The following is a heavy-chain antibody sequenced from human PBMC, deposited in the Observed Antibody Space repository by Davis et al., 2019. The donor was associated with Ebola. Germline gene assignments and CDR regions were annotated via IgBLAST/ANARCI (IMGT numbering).Heavy chain of an antibody. J-gene: IGHJ4*02. CDR1: GFTFSSYA. D-gene: IGHD2-15*01. CDR2: IKQDGSEK. Sequence: PGGSLRLSCAASGFTFSSYAMSWVRQAPGKGLEWVANIKQDGSEKYYVDSVKGRFTISRDNAKNSLYLQMNSLRAEDTAVYYCARDPCFWGQGTLVTVSS. CDR3: ARDPCF. V-gene: IGHV3-7*01.